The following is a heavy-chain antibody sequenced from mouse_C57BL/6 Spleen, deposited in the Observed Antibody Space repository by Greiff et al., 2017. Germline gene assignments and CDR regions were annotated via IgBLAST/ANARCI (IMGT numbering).Heavy chain of an antibody. CDR1: GYTFTSYW. CDR2: INPGSGYT. CDR3: ARNEGSSTEYLDV. V-gene: IGHV1-7*01. J-gene: IGHJ1*03. Sequence: VQLVESGAELAKPGASVKLSCKASGYTFTSYWMHWVKQRPGQGLEWIGYINPGSGYTKYNQKFEGKATLTADKSSSTAYMQQSSLAYEDSGVYYCARNEGSSTEYLDVWGTGTTVTVSS. D-gene: IGHD1-1*01.